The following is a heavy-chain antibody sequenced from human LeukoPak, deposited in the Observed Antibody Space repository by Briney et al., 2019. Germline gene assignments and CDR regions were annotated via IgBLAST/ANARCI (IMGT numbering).Heavy chain of an antibody. J-gene: IGHJ4*02. V-gene: IGHV4-61*01. D-gene: IGHD3-16*02. CDR2: IYYSGST. CDR3: ASRVYVWGSYRQGDYFDY. Sequence: SETLSLTCTVSSGSVSNGSYYWSWIRQPPGKGLEWIGYIYYSGSTNYNPSLKSRVTISVDTSKNQFSLKLSSVTAADTAVYYCASRVYVWGSYRQGDYFDYWGQGTLVTVSS. CDR1: SGSVSNGSYY.